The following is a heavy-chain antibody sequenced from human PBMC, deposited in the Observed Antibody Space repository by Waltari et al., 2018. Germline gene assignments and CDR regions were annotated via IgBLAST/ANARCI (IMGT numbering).Heavy chain of an antibody. J-gene: IGHJ4*02. CDR2: IYYDGST. V-gene: IGHV4-39*01. D-gene: IGHD1-26*01. Sequence: QLQLQESGPGLVKPSETLSLPCTVSGGPIRSSSFHWGLIRQPPGNGLEWFGTIYYDGSTYNSPSLKSRLTMSVDLSKNQFSLRLSSVTVADTAVYYCARKSGVGDGNLRDNAFDYWGQGTLVTVSS. CDR1: GGPIRSSSFH. CDR3: ARKSGVGDGNLRDNAFDY.